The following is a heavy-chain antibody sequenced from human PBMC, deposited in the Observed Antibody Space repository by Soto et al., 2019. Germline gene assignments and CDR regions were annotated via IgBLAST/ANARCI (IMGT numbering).Heavy chain of an antibody. J-gene: IGHJ4*02. Sequence: QVQLMQSGAEVKKPGASVKVSCKASGDTFTDYYIHWVRQAPGQGLEWMGTVNPSGGHTTYAQHFLGRVTMTSDTSTSTIYMELTSLTSEDTAVYYCARGGHVVVVTAALDYWGQGTLVTVSS. CDR3: ARGGHVVVVTAALDY. D-gene: IGHD2-21*02. CDR1: GDTFTDYY. V-gene: IGHV1-46*01. CDR2: VNPSGGHT.